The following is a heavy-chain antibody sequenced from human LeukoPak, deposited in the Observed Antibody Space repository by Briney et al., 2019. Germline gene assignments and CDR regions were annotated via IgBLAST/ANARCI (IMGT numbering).Heavy chain of an antibody. CDR3: ATVGALPGIAVIDAFDI. Sequence: ASVKVSCKVSGYTLTELSMHWVRQAPGKGLGWMGGFDPEDGETIYAQKFQGRVTMTEDTSTDTAYMELSSLRSEDTAVYYCATVGALPGIAVIDAFDIWGQGTMVTVSS. V-gene: IGHV1-24*01. CDR1: GYTLTELS. CDR2: FDPEDGET. D-gene: IGHD6-13*01. J-gene: IGHJ3*02.